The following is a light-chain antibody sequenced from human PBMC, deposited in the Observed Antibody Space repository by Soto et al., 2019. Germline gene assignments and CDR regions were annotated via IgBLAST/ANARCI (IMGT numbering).Light chain of an antibody. V-gene: IGKV3-15*01. CDR1: QGVSRK. CDR2: GAS. J-gene: IGKJ1*01. CDR3: QQYNDWWT. Sequence: DIVMTQSPATLSVAPGERVTFSCRASQGVSRKLAWYQHKPGQAPRLLMYGASTRATGVPARFSGSGSGTEFTLTISSLQSEDFAVYYCQQYNDWWTFGQGTKVDIK.